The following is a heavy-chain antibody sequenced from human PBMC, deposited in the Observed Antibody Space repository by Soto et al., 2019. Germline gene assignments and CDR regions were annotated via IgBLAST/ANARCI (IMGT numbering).Heavy chain of an antibody. J-gene: IGHJ4*02. V-gene: IGHV4-31*03. CDR3: AREVYEERTLDY. Sequence: PSETLSLTCTVSGGSISSGGYYWSWIRQHPGKGLEWIGYIYYSGSTYYNPSLKSRVTISVDTSKNQFSLKLSSVTAADTAVYYCAREVYEERTLDYWGQGTLVTVSS. D-gene: IGHD3-22*01. CDR2: IYYSGST. CDR1: GGSISSGGYY.